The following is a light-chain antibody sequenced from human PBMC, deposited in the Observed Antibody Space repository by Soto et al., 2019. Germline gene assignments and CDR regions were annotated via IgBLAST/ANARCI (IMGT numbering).Light chain of an antibody. Sequence: IVLTQSPGTLSLSPGERATLSFMASQSVSSGYLAWYQQKPGQAPRLLIYGASSRATGIPDRFSGSGSGTDFTLTISRLEPEDLGVYYCQQYSNSPRTFGQGTKVDIK. CDR2: GAS. CDR1: QSVSSGY. V-gene: IGKV3-20*01. J-gene: IGKJ1*01. CDR3: QQYSNSPRT.